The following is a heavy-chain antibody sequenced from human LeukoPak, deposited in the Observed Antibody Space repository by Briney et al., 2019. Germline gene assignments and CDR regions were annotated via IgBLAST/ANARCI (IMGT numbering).Heavy chain of an antibody. CDR1: GFTFSSYS. V-gene: IGHV3-21*01. D-gene: IGHD4-11*01. Sequence: GGSLRLSCAASGFTFSSYSMNWDRQAPGKGLEWVSSISSSSSYIYYADSVKGRFTISRDNAKNSLYLQMNSLRAEDTAVYYCARRTVTTDDAFDIWGQGTMVTVSS. CDR3: ARRTVTTDDAFDI. CDR2: ISSSSSYI. J-gene: IGHJ3*02.